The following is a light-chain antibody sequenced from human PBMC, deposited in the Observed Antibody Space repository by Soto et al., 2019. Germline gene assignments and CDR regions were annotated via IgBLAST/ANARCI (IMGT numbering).Light chain of an antibody. CDR1: SSDVGGYNY. V-gene: IGLV2-14*01. J-gene: IGLJ1*01. Sequence: QFALTRPASVSGSPGQSITISCTGTSSDVGGYNYVSWYQQHPGKAPKLMIYDVSNRPSGVSNRFSGSKSGNTASLTISGLQAEDEADYYCNSYTSSSTYVFGTGTKVTVL. CDR3: NSYTSSSTYV. CDR2: DVS.